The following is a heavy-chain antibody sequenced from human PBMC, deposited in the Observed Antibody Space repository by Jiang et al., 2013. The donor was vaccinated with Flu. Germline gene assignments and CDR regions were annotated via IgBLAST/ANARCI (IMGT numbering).Heavy chain of an antibody. CDR2: INTSNGNT. Sequence: QSGSELKKPGASVKVSCKASGYTFISYAIHWVRQAPGQSLEWMGLINTSNGNTKYSQTFQGRVAITRDTSASTAYMELSSLRSEDTAVFYCARLFCNGLDVWGQGTTVTVSS. J-gene: IGHJ6*02. D-gene: IGHD2/OR15-2a*01. CDR3: ARLFCNGLDV. CDR1: GYTFISYA. V-gene: IGHV1-3*04.